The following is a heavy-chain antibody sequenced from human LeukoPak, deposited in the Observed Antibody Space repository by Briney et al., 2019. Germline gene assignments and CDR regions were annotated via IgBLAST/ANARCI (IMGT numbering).Heavy chain of an antibody. CDR3: ARGYYDSSGYYSIDY. J-gene: IGHJ4*02. D-gene: IGHD3-22*01. Sequence: GASVKVSCKASGYTFSGHYLHWVRQAPGQGLEWMGRINPNTGVTQYTENFQGRVTMTGDTSISTAYMELNGLRSDDTAIYYCARGYYDSSGYYSIDYWGQGTLVTVSS. CDR1: GYTFSGHY. CDR2: INPNTGVT. V-gene: IGHV1-2*06.